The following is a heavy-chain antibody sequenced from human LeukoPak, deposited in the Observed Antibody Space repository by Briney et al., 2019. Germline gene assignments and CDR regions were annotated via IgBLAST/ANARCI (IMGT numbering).Heavy chain of an antibody. CDR1: GFTFSSYS. CDR3: ARANVIYSSSSGPEFCYYMDV. J-gene: IGHJ6*03. CDR2: ISSSSSYI. Sequence: PGGSLRLSCAASGFTFSSYSMNWVRQAPGKGLEWVSSISSSSSYIYYADSVKGRFTISRDNAKNSLYLQMNSLRAEDTAVYYCARANVIYSSSSGPEFCYYMDVWGKGTTVTVSS. D-gene: IGHD6-6*01. V-gene: IGHV3-21*01.